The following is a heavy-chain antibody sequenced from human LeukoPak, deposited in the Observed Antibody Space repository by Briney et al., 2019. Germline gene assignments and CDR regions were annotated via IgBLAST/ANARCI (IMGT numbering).Heavy chain of an antibody. CDR1: GGTFSSYA. D-gene: IGHD3-10*01. CDR2: IIPILGIA. J-gene: IGHJ6*03. Sequence: GASVKVSCKASGGTFSSYAISWVRQAPGQGLEWMGRIIPILGIANYAQKFQGRVTITADKSTSTAYMELSSLRSEDTAVYYCASGSSTSDYYYYYMDVWGKGTTVTVSS. CDR3: ASGSSTSDYYYYYMDV. V-gene: IGHV1-69*04.